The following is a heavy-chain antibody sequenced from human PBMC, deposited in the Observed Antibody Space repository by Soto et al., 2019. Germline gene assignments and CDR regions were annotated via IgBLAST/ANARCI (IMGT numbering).Heavy chain of an antibody. CDR3: AKWGYPAMQAFDF. D-gene: IGHD3-16*02. CDR2: IHHTGSN. J-gene: IGHJ3*01. CDR1: GASVRDYN. V-gene: IGHV4-59*02. Sequence: SETLSLTCTVSGASVRDYNWNWIRQPPGRGLEWIGFIHHTGSNTYSPSLRSRVTMSVDTSRNQFSLMMTSVAAADTAVYYCAKWGYPAMQAFDFRGQGTVVTVSS.